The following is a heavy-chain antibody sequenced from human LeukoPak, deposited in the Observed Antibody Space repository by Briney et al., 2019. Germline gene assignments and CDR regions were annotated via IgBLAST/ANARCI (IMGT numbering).Heavy chain of an antibody. CDR2: INLHGNEK. CDR3: ARVVSRYYFDY. D-gene: IGHD2/OR15-2a*01. J-gene: IGHJ4*02. CDR1: GFTFSSYW. V-gene: IGHV3-7*01. Sequence: GGSLRLSCAASGFTFSSYWLSWVRQAPGKGLEWVANINLHGNEKYYVDSVRGRFTISRNNAKNSLYLQMNSLRAEDTAVYYCARVVSRYYFDYWGQGTLVTVSS.